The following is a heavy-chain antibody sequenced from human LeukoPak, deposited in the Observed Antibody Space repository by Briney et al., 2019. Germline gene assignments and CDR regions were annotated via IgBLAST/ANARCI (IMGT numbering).Heavy chain of an antibody. CDR2: ISGSGGST. CDR1: GFTFSSYS. CDR3: AKDSPRYYDFWSGYGMDV. D-gene: IGHD3-3*01. V-gene: IGHV3-23*01. J-gene: IGHJ6*02. Sequence: GGSLRLSCAASGFTFSSYSMNWVRQAPGKGLEWVSAISGSGGSTYYADSVKGRFTISRDNSKNTLYLQMNSLRAEDTAVYYCAKDSPRYYDFWSGYGMDVWGQGTTVTVSS.